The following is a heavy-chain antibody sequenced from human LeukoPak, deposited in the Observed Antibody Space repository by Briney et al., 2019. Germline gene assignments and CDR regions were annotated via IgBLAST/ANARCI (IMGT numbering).Heavy chain of an antibody. CDR1: GYSFTSYW. CDR3: ARICGGDCYLTSPQYYFDY. CDR2: IYPGDSDT. D-gene: IGHD2-21*02. Sequence: GESLKISCKGSGYSFTSYWIGWVRQMPGKGLEWMGIIYPGDSDTRYSPSFQGQVTISADKSISTAYLQWSSLKASDTAMYYCARICGGDCYLTSPQYYFDYWGQGTLVTVSS. J-gene: IGHJ4*02. V-gene: IGHV5-51*01.